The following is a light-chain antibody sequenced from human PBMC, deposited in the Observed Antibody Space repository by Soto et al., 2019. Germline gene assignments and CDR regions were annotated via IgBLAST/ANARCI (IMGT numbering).Light chain of an antibody. V-gene: IGLV2-14*01. CDR2: DVS. CDR1: TSDVGGYNY. J-gene: IGLJ2*01. Sequence: QSALTQPASVSGSPGQSITISCTGTTSDVGGYNYVSWYQQHPGKAPKLMIYDVSNRPSGGSNRFSASKSGNTASLTISGLQAEDAADYYCSSYTSSTTLVFGGGTKLTVL. CDR3: SSYTSSTTLV.